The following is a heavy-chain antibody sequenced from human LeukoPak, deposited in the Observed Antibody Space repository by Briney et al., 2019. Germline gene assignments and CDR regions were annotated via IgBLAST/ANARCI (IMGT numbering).Heavy chain of an antibody. J-gene: IGHJ4*02. CDR1: GGSISSYY. CDR2: IYSSGST. V-gene: IGHV4-59*01. CDR3: ARTYGDYYFDY. D-gene: IGHD4-17*01. Sequence: SETLSLTCTVSGGSISSYYWSWIRQPPGKGLEWIGYIYSSGSTSYKSSLKSRVTISVDTSKNQFSLRLSSVTAADTAVYYCARTYGDYYFDYWGQGTLVTVSS.